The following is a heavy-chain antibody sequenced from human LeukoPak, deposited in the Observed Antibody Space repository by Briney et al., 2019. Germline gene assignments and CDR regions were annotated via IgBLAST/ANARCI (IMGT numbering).Heavy chain of an antibody. Sequence: QPGGSLRLSCAASGFTFSSNRMHWVRQAPGKGLEWVAVISDDGKTKYYTDPVNGRFTISRDNSKNSLYLQMNSLRAEDTVVYYCARGVVAAAGTYYYYYGMDVWGQGTTVTVSS. CDR2: ISDDGKTK. CDR1: GFTFSSNR. V-gene: IGHV3-30*03. CDR3: ARGVVAAAGTYYYYYGMDV. J-gene: IGHJ6*02. D-gene: IGHD6-13*01.